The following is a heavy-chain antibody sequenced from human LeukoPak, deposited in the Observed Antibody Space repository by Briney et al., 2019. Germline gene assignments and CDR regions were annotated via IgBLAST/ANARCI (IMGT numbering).Heavy chain of an antibody. Sequence: SETLSLTCTASGGSISSYYWSWIRQPPGKGLEWIGYIHYSGSTNYNPSVKSRVTISVDTPKNQFSLRLSSVTAADTAVYYCARLEGYYGSGSTNWFDPWGQGTLVTVSS. V-gene: IGHV4-59*08. CDR1: GGSISSYY. CDR2: IHYSGST. J-gene: IGHJ5*02. D-gene: IGHD3-10*01. CDR3: ARLEGYYGSGSTNWFDP.